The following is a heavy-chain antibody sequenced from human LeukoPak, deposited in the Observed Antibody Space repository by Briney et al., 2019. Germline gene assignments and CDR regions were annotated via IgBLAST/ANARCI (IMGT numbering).Heavy chain of an antibody. CDR1: GFTFSSYS. CDR2: ISSSSTYI. V-gene: IGHV3-21*04. Sequence: PGGSLRLSCAASGFTFSSYSMNWVRQAPGKGLEWVSSISSSSTYIYYADSVKGRFTISRDNAKNSLYLQMNSLTGEDTAVYYCARGGDSLGGNWFDPWGQGTLVTVSS. D-gene: IGHD3-16*01. CDR3: ARGGDSLGGNWFDP. J-gene: IGHJ5*02.